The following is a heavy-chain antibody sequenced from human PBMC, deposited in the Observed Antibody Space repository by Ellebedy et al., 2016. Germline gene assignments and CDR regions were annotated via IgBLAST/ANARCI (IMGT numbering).Heavy chain of an antibody. CDR1: GGSFSSYA. Sequence: SVKVSCKASGGSFSSYAIHWVRQAPGQGLEWMGGIIPIFATTNYAQKFQGRVTIAADESTRTVYMELRSLRSEDTAVYYCARGGYDKLFDYWGQGTLVTVSS. V-gene: IGHV1-69*13. CDR2: IIPIFATT. CDR3: ARGGYDKLFDY. D-gene: IGHD5-12*01. J-gene: IGHJ4*02.